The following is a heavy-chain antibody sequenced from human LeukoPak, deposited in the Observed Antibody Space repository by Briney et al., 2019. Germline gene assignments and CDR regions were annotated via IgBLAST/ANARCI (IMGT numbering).Heavy chain of an antibody. D-gene: IGHD3-9*01. CDR1: GFTFDDYG. V-gene: IGHV3-20*04. CDR3: AGGRYFDWLSDFDY. Sequence: GGSLRLSCAASGFTFDDYGMSWVRQAPGKGLEWVSGINWNGGSTGYADSVKGRFTISRDNAKNSLYLQMNSLRAEDTAVYYCAGGRYFDWLSDFDYWGQGTLVTVSS. CDR2: INWNGGST. J-gene: IGHJ4*02.